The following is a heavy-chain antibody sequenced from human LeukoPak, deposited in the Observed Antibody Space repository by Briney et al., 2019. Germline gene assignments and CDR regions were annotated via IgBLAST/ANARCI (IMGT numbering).Heavy chain of an antibody. J-gene: IGHJ4*02. Sequence: PGMSLRLSCAASGFTFSNYAFHWVRQAPGKGLEWVAVISYGGSDKYNADSVKGRFTISRDNSKNTLSLQLNSLRAEDTAVYYCAKGTSSSCYSAPNYWGQGTLVTVSS. V-gene: IGHV3-30*04. CDR2: ISYGGSDK. CDR1: GFTFSNYA. D-gene: IGHD2-15*01. CDR3: AKGTSSSCYSAPNY.